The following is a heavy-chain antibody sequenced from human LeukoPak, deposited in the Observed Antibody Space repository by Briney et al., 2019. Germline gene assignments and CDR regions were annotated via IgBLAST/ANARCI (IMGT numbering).Heavy chain of an antibody. CDR1: GFTFRTYA. V-gene: IGHV3-20*04. CDR3: ARDYGDSSSSGIDY. Sequence: GGSLRLSCEASGFTFRTYAMHWVRQAPGKGLEWVSGINWNGGSTGYADSVKGRFTISRDNAKNSLYLRMNSLRAEDTALYYCARDYGDSSSSGIDYWGQGTLVTVSS. J-gene: IGHJ4*02. CDR2: INWNGGST. D-gene: IGHD6-6*01.